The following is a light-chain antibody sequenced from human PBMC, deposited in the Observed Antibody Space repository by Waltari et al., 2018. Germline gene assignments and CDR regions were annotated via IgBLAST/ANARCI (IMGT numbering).Light chain of an antibody. CDR1: QSISSG. CDR2: KAS. V-gene: IGKV1-5*03. Sequence: DIQMTQPPSTLSALVGERVTTTCRASQSISSGLAWYQQKPGKAPKLLIYKASNLVSGVPSRFSGSGSGTEVALTISSLQPDDFATYYCQQYSSYPTWTFGQGTKVEIK. CDR3: QQYSSYPTWT. J-gene: IGKJ1*01.